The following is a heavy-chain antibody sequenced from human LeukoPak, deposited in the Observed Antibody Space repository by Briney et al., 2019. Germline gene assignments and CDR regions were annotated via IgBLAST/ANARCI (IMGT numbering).Heavy chain of an antibody. CDR1: GFTFSSYG. V-gene: IGHV3-33*06. CDR3: AETLRDDSSGYSDAFDI. CDR2: IWYDGSNK. Sequence: GGSLRLSCAASGFTFSSYGMHWVRQAPGKGLEWVAVIWYDGSNKYYADSVKGRFTISRDNSKNTLYLQMNSLRAEDTAVYYCAETLRDDSSGYSDAFDIWGQGTMVTVSS. D-gene: IGHD3-22*01. J-gene: IGHJ3*02.